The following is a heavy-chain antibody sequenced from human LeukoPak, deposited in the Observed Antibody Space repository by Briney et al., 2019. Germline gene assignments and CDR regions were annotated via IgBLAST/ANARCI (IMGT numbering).Heavy chain of an antibody. Sequence: GGSLRLSCAASGFTVSSNYMTWVRQAPGKGLEWVSTITTSDGNTYYADSVKGRFTVSRDNSKNTLFLQMNSLRAEDTAVYYCAKGDGDYEPLSRWGQGTLVTVSS. CDR2: ITTSDGNT. CDR1: GFTVSSNY. CDR3: AKGDGDYEPLSR. J-gene: IGHJ4*02. V-gene: IGHV3-23*01. D-gene: IGHD4-17*01.